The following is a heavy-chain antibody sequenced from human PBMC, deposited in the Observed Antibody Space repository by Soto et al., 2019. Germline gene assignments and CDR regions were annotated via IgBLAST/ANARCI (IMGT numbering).Heavy chain of an antibody. J-gene: IGHJ3*02. D-gene: IGHD3-3*01. CDR1: GGSISSYY. CDR3: ARVDRRITIFGVVITDAFDI. Sequence: PSETLSLTCTVSGGSISSYYWSWIRQPAGKGLEWIGRIYTSGSTNYNPSLKSRVTMSVDTSKNQFSLKLSSVTAADTAVYYCARVDRRITIFGVVITDAFDIWGQGTMVTVSS. V-gene: IGHV4-4*07. CDR2: IYTSGST.